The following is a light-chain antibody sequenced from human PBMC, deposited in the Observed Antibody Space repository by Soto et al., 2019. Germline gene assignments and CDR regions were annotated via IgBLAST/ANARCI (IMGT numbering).Light chain of an antibody. CDR2: GAS. J-gene: IGKJ3*01. CDR1: QNINSRY. CDR3: QQFGSSPGFT. V-gene: IGKV3-20*01. Sequence: EIVLTQSPGTLSLSPGERDTLSCRASQNINSRYLAWYQQKPGQAPRLLIYGASSRATGIPDRFSGSGSGTDFTLTISRLEPEDFAVYYCQQFGSSPGFTFGPGTKGDI.